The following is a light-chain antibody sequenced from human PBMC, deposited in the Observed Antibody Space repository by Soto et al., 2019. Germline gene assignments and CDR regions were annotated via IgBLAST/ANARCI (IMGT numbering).Light chain of an antibody. V-gene: IGKV3-11*01. J-gene: IGKJ5*01. CDR3: QQYGSSGT. Sequence: EIVLTQSPATLSLSPGERATITCRASQSISSYLAWYQQKPGQAPRLLIYDASNRHTGIPARFSGSGSGTDFTLTISRLEPEDFAVYYCQQYGSSGTFGQGTRLEIK. CDR2: DAS. CDR1: QSISSY.